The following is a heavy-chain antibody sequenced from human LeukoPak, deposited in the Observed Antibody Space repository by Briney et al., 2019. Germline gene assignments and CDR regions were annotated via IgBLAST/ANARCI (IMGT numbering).Heavy chain of an antibody. CDR1: GFTPIHYW. V-gene: IGHV3-7*01. J-gene: IGHJ4*02. CDR2: INQDGSET. Sequence: PGGSLRLSRTLSGFTPIHYWMAWVRQAPGKGLEWVANINQDGSETFYVDSVKGRFTISRDNAKKSLYLQMNSLRDEDTAVYYCARDFFAFGGVIALLDYWGQGTLVTVSS. D-gene: IGHD3-16*02. CDR3: ARDFFAFGGVIALLDY.